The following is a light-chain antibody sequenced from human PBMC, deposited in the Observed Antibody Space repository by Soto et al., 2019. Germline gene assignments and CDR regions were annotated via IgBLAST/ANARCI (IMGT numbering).Light chain of an antibody. Sequence: EVYLTQSPGTLSLSPGERATLSCRASQSAYYNYLLRSYYVAWYQQKPGQPPRLLIYGASSRAAGIPDRSSGSGSGTDFTLSISGLRPEDCATYYCHHYGGSHTFGQGTKLEIK. CDR2: GAS. CDR3: HHYGGSHT. J-gene: IGKJ2*01. V-gene: IGKV3-20*01. CDR1: QSAYYNY.